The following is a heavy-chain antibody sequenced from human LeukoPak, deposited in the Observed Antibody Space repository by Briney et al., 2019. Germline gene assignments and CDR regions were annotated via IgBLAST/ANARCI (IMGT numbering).Heavy chain of an antibody. CDR2: IKEDGSEK. CDR1: GFTFSTYW. Sequence: PGGSLRLSCAVSGFTFSTYWMSWVRQAPGKGREWVGNIKEDGSEKYYVDSMKGRFTISRDNAKNSLYLQMNSLRVEDTAVYYCARDSFETDIDYWGQGTLVTVSS. V-gene: IGHV3-7*01. D-gene: IGHD1-14*01. CDR3: ARDSFETDIDY. J-gene: IGHJ4*02.